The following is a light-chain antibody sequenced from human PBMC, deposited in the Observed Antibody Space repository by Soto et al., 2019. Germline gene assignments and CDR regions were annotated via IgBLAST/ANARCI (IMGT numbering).Light chain of an antibody. CDR2: DVS. CDR3: SSYTSSSTYV. J-gene: IGLJ1*01. Sequence: QSVLAQPASVSGSPVQSITISCTGTSSDVGGYDYVSWYQQLPGKAPKLMIYDVSNRPSGVSNRFSGSKSGTTASLTISGLQAEDEADYYCSSYTSSSTYVFGTGTKSPS. V-gene: IGLV2-14*01. CDR1: SSDVGGYDY.